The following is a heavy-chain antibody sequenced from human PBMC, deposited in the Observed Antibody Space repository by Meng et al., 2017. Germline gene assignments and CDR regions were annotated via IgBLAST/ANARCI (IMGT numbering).Heavy chain of an antibody. J-gene: IGHJ4*02. CDR1: GGSISSYY. D-gene: IGHD4-17*01. CDR3: ARGYGDYWVSDY. Sequence: SETLSLTCTVSGGSISSYYWSWIRQPPGKGLEWIGSIYYSGSTYYNPSLKSRVTISVDTSKNQFSLKLSSVTAADTAVYYCARGYGDYWVSDYWGQGTLVTVSS. V-gene: IGHV4-59*12. CDR2: IYYSGST.